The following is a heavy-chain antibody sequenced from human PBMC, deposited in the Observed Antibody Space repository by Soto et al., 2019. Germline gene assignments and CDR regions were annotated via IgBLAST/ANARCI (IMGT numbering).Heavy chain of an antibody. V-gene: IGHV3-21*01. J-gene: IGHJ6*02. CDR2: ISGSSNYI. D-gene: IGHD3-3*01. Sequence: LRLSCVVSGFTFSNFEMHWMRQVPGKGLEWVSSISGSSNYIYYADSVKGRFTITRDNAKNSLYLQMNSLRAEDTAVYYCARARYYDFWSGFTGNPYYYGMDVWGQGTTVTVSS. CDR1: GFTFSNFE. CDR3: ARARYYDFWSGFTGNPYYYGMDV.